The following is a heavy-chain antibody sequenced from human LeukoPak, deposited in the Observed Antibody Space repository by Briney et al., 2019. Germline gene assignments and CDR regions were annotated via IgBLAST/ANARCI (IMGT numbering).Heavy chain of an antibody. D-gene: IGHD7-27*01. Sequence: GGSRRLSCAGSGFMFSNYWMTWVRQAPGKGLEWVANIKEDGSEKYYVDSMKGRFTISRDNAKNSLYLQMNSLRAEDTAVYSCAGEINWGSGAFDVWGQGTMVTVSS. CDR2: IKEDGSEK. CDR3: AGEINWGSGAFDV. J-gene: IGHJ3*01. CDR1: GFMFSNYW. V-gene: IGHV3-7*01.